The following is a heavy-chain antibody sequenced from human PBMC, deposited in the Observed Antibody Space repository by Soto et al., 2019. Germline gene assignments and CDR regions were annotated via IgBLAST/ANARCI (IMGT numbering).Heavy chain of an antibody. V-gene: IGHV1-46*01. D-gene: IGHD3-10*01. Sequence: ASVKVSCKASGYTFTSYYMHWVRQAPGQGLEWMGIINPSNGNTKYSQKFQGRVTITRDTSASTAYMELSSLRSEDTAVYYCARDLGGIYGSGSYFVRPGWFDPWGQGTLVTISS. J-gene: IGHJ5*02. CDR1: GYTFTSYY. CDR3: ARDLGGIYGSGSYFVRPGWFDP. CDR2: INPSNGNT.